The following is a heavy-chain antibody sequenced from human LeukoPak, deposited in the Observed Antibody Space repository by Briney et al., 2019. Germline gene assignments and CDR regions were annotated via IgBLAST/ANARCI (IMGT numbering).Heavy chain of an antibody. CDR1: GYSFTSYW. Sequence: GESLKISCKGSGYSFTSYWIGWVRQMPGKGLEWMGIIYPGDSDTRYSPSFQGQVTISADKSISTAYLQWSSLKASDTAMYYCAITTNYYDSSGYYSPHWYFDLWGRGTLVTVSS. V-gene: IGHV5-51*01. D-gene: IGHD3-22*01. J-gene: IGHJ2*01. CDR3: AITTNYYDSSGYYSPHWYFDL. CDR2: IYPGDSDT.